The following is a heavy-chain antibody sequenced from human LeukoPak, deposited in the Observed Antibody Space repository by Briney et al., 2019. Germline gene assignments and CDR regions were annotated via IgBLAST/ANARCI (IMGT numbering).Heavy chain of an antibody. D-gene: IGHD3-10*01. CDR2: MNPNSGNT. CDR1: GYTFTSYG. CDR3: ARSSWSMVRGVNYYYYMDV. Sequence: ASVKVSCKASGYTFTSYGINWVRQATGQGLEWMGWMNPNSGNTGYAQKFQGRVTITRNTSISTAYMELSSLRSEDTAVYYCARSSWSMVRGVNYYYYMDVWGKGTTVTVSS. J-gene: IGHJ6*03. V-gene: IGHV1-8*03.